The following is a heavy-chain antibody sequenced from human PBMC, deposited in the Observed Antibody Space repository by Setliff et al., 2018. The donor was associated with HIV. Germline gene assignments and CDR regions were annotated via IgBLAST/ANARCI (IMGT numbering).Heavy chain of an antibody. Sequence: VASVKVSCKASGYTFSDYYVHWVRQAPGQGLEWVGWINPYIGGTNYAQKFQGRVTMTRDTSISTAYMELSRLRSDDTAVYYCARGSLLGYFDWLFPDWGQGTLVTVSS. CDR1: GYTFSDYY. CDR2: INPYIGGT. J-gene: IGHJ4*02. CDR3: ARGSLLGYFDWLFPD. D-gene: IGHD3-9*01. V-gene: IGHV1-2*02.